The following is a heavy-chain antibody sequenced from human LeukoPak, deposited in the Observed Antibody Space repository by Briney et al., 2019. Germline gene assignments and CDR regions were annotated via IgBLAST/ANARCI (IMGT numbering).Heavy chain of an antibody. D-gene: IGHD1-26*01. CDR2: IYYSGST. J-gene: IGHJ6*02. CDR3: ARGRGAGYYYYGMDV. V-gene: IGHV4-61*01. CDR1: GGSVSSGSYY. Sequence: SETLSLTCTVSGGSVSSGSYYWSWIRQPPGKGLEWIGYIYYSGSTNYNPSLKSRVTISVDTSKNQFSLKLSSVTAADTAVYYCARGRGAGYYYYGMDVWGQGTTVTVSS.